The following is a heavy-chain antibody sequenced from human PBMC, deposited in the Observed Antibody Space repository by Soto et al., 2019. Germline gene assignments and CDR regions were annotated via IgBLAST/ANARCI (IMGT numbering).Heavy chain of an antibody. CDR3: ARGPYDFWSGYYTGWFDP. Sequence: QVQLQQWGAGLLKPSETLSLTCAVYGGSFSGYYWSWIRQPPGKGLEWIGEINHSGSTNYNPSLKSRVTISVDTSKNQFSLKLSSVTAADTAVYYCARGPYDFWSGYYTGWFDPWGQGTLVTVSS. D-gene: IGHD3-3*01. CDR2: INHSGST. J-gene: IGHJ5*02. V-gene: IGHV4-34*01. CDR1: GGSFSGYY.